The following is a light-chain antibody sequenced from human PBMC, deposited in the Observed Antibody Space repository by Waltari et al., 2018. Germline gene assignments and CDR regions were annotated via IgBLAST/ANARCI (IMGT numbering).Light chain of an antibody. CDR1: QRISEY. CDR3: QQRHTAPWT. Sequence: DIQMTQSPSSLSVSVGGRVTITCRAAQRISEYLNWYRQKPGKAPNLLIYAASHLKTGVPSRFSGSGSGTHFTLTISSLQPEDFATYFCQQRHTAPWTFGQGTKV. V-gene: IGKV1-39*01. CDR2: AAS. J-gene: IGKJ1*01.